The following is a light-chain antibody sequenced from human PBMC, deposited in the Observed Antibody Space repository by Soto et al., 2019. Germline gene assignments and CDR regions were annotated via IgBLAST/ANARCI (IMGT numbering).Light chain of an antibody. CDR3: QQYNHWPPIT. CDR1: RSVKTN. J-gene: IGKJ5*01. V-gene: IGKV3-15*01. Sequence: IVMTQSPATLSVSPGERSPRSCLAIRSVKTNLSWYQQNPVQSHMLLIYGASTRATNVSARFSGSGSGTEFTLTISSLQSEDFALYYCQQYNHWPPITFGQGTRLDIK. CDR2: GAS.